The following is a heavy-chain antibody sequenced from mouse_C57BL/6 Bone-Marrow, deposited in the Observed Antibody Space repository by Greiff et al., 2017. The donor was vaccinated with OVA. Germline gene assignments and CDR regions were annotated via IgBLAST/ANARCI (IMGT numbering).Heavy chain of an antibody. Sequence: EVNLVESGGGLVQSGRSLRLSCATSGFTFSDFYMEWVRQAPGKGLEWIAASRNKANDYTTEYSASVKGRFIVSRDTSQSILYLQMNALRAEDTAIYYCARDADGGSYFDYWGQGTTLTVSS. CDR3: ARDADGGSYFDY. CDR1: GFTFSDFY. V-gene: IGHV7-1*01. J-gene: IGHJ2*01. D-gene: IGHD2-3*01. CDR2: SRNKANDYTT.